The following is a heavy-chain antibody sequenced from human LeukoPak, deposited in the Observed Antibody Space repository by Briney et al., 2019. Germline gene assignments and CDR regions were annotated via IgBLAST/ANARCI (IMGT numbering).Heavy chain of an antibody. CDR2: IWYDGSNK. D-gene: IGHD6-19*01. V-gene: IGHV3-33*06. CDR3: AKEFGGDSSGWYSDY. CDR1: GFTFSSYG. J-gene: IGHJ4*02. Sequence: GGSLRLSCAASGFTFSSYGMHWVRQAPGKGLEWVAVIWYDGSNKYYADSVKGRFTISRDNSKNTLYLQMNSLRAEDTAVYYCAKEFGGDSSGWYSDYWGQGTLVTVSS.